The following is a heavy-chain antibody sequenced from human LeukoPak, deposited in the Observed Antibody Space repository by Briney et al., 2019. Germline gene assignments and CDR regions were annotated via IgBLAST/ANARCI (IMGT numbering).Heavy chain of an antibody. J-gene: IGHJ4*02. CDR2: ISSSSSTI. CDR3: ARDRTYYYGSGSSFDY. CDR1: GFTFSSYS. D-gene: IGHD3-10*01. V-gene: IGHV3-48*01. Sequence: QPGGSLRLSCAASGFTFSSYSMNWVRQAPGKGLEGVSYISSSSSTIYYADSVKGRFTISRDNAKNALYLQMNSLRAEDTAVYYCARDRTYYYGSGSSFDYWGQGTLVTVSS.